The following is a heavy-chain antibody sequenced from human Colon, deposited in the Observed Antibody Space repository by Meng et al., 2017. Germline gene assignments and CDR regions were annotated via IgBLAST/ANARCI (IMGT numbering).Heavy chain of an antibody. V-gene: IGHV4-4*02. CDR1: GGSISSSNW. Sequence: QGSLPESGSGLVKPSGTLSLTRAVPGGSISSSNWWSWVRQPPGKGLEWIGEIYHSGSTNYNPSLKSRVTISVDKSKNQFSLKLSSVTAADTAVYYCASFPPPGKQWLVTDYWGQGTLVTVSS. J-gene: IGHJ4*02. D-gene: IGHD6-19*01. CDR2: IYHSGST. CDR3: ASFPPPGKQWLVTDY.